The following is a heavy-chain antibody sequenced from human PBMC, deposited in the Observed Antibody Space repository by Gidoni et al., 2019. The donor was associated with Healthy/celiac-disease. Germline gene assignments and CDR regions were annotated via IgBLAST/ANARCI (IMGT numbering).Heavy chain of an antibody. CDR1: GGSLSSGGYY. J-gene: IGHJ5*02. CDR3: ARDQPDYDILTGYYSTSWFDP. V-gene: IGHV4-31*03. D-gene: IGHD3-9*01. CDR2: SYYSGST. Sequence: QVQLQESGPGLVKPSQTLSLTCPVSGGSLSSGGYYWRWIRQHPGKGLEWIGYSYYSGSTYYNPSLKSRVTISVDTSKNQFSLKLSSVTAADTAVYYCARDQPDYDILTGYYSTSWFDPWGQGTLVTVSS.